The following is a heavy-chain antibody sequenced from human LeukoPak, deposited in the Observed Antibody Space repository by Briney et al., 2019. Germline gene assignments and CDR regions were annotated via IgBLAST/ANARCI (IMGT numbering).Heavy chain of an antibody. CDR2: INPNSGGT. J-gene: IGHJ3*02. CDR1: GYTFTAYN. CDR3: ARGYYYDSSGSSGDAFDI. D-gene: IGHD3-22*01. V-gene: IGHV1-2*04. Sequence: ASVKVSCKASGYTFTAYNVHWVRQAPGQGLEWMGWINPNSGGTNYAQKFQGWVTMTRDTSISTAYMELSRLRSDDTAVYYCARGYYYDSSGSSGDAFDIWGQGTMVTVSS.